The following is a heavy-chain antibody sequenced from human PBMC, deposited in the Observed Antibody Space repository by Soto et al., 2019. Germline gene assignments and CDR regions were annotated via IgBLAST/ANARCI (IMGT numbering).Heavy chain of an antibody. J-gene: IGHJ6*02. CDR3: ARDEAARPSWMDV. Sequence: QVQLVESGGGVVQPGRSLRLSCAASGFTFSSYGMHWVRQAPGKGLEWVAVIWYDGSNKYYADCVKGRFTISRDNSKNTLYLQMNSLRAEDTAVYYCARDEAARPSWMDVWGQGTTVTVSS. CDR2: IWYDGSNK. CDR1: GFTFSSYG. D-gene: IGHD6-6*01. V-gene: IGHV3-33*01.